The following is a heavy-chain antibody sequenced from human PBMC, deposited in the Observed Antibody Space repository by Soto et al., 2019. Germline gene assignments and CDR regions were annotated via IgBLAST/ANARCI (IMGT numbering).Heavy chain of an antibody. V-gene: IGHV4-30-2*01. CDR2: IYHNRNT. Sequence: QLQLQESGSGLVKPSQTLSLTCAVSGGSISSGGYSWSWFRQPPGKGLEWIGYIYHNRNTYYNPSLRSRVTISVDRSKNQFSLKLSSVTAADTAMYYCARVPSPWGQGTLVTVSS. J-gene: IGHJ5*02. CDR3: ARVPSP. CDR1: GGSISSGGYS.